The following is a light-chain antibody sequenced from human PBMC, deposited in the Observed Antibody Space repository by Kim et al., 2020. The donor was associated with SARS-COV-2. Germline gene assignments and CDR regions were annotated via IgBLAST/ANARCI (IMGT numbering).Light chain of an antibody. J-gene: IGLJ3*02. V-gene: IGLV2-11*01. CDR1: SSDVGGYNY. Sequence: QSALTQPRSASGSPGQSVTISCTGTSSDVGGYNYVSWYQQHPGKAPKLMIYDVSKRPSGVPDRFSGSKSGNTASLTISGLQAEDEADYYCCSYAGSYKWVFGGGTQLTVL. CDR3: CSYAGSYKWV. CDR2: DVS.